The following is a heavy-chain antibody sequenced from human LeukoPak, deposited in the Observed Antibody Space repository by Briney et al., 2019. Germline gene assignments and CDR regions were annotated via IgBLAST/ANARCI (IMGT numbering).Heavy chain of an antibody. J-gene: IGHJ4*02. CDR2: IYSGGST. CDR1: GFTVSSNY. CDR3: ARELAGAPFDY. V-gene: IGHV3-66*01. Sequence: GGSLRLSCAASGFTVSSNYMSWVRQAPGKGLEWVSVIYSGGSTYYADSVKGRFTISRDNSKNTLYLQMNSLRAEDTAVYYCARELAGAPFDYWGQGTLVTVSS. D-gene: IGHD6-19*01.